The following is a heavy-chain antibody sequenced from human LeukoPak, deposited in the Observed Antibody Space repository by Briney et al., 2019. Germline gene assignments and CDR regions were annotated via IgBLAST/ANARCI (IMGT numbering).Heavy chain of an antibody. V-gene: IGHV3-53*01. J-gene: IGHJ4*02. CDR2: IYSGGST. CDR1: GFAFSHNY. D-gene: IGHD3-3*02. Sequence: GKSLRLSCAASGFAFSHNYMSWVRQAPGKGLEWVSCIYSGGSTDYADSVKGRFTISRDNSRNTLYLQMNSLRAEDTAVYYCATRSLISPYWGQGTLVTVSS. CDR3: ATRSLISPY.